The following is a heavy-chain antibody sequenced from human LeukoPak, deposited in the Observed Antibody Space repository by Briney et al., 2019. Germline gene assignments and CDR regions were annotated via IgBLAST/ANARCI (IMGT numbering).Heavy chain of an antibody. D-gene: IGHD1-26*01. Sequence: SVKVSCKASVGTFSSYAISWVRQAPGQGLEWMGGIIPIFGTANYAQKFQGRVTITADESTSTAYMELSSLRSEDTAVYYCASQGIVGATRYFDYWGQGTLVTVSS. V-gene: IGHV1-69*01. CDR1: VGTFSSYA. CDR3: ASQGIVGATRYFDY. J-gene: IGHJ4*02. CDR2: IIPIFGTA.